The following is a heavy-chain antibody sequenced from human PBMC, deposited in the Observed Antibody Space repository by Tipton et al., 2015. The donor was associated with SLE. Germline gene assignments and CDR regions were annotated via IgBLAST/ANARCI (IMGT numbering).Heavy chain of an antibody. J-gene: IGHJ4*02. CDR2: ISSSSSTI. CDR1: GFTFSSYS. V-gene: IGHV3-48*01. D-gene: IGHD4-23*01. CDR3: ATERWNYFDY. Sequence: SLRLSCAASGFTFSSYSMNWVRQAPGKGLEWVSYISSSSSTIYYADSVKGRFTISRDNAKNSLYLQMNSLRAEDTAVYYCATERWNYFDYWGQGTLVTVSS.